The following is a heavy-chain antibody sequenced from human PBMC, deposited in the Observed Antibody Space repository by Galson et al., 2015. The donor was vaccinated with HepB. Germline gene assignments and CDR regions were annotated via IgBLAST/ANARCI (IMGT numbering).Heavy chain of an antibody. J-gene: IGHJ4*02. V-gene: IGHV3-48*01. Sequence: SLRLSCAASGFTLSSYSMNWVRQAPGKGLEWVSYISSSSSTIYYADSVKGRFTFSRNNAKNSLYLQMNSLRGEDTAVYYCARELGGSSGYYYFDYWGQGTLVTVSS. CDR1: GFTLSSYS. CDR3: ARELGGSSGYYYFDY. D-gene: IGHD3-22*01. CDR2: ISSSSSTI.